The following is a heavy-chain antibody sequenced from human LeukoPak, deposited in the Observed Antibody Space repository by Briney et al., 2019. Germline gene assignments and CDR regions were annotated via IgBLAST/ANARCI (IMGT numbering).Heavy chain of an antibody. CDR1: GFTFSSYS. D-gene: IGHD5-24*01. Sequence: GGSLRLSCAASGFTFSSYSMNWVRQAPGKGLEWVSSISSSSSYIYYADSVKGRFTISRDNAKNSLYLQMNSLRAEDTAVYYCARAGPRLCGDGCHHAFDYWGQGTLVTVSS. V-gene: IGHV3-21*01. J-gene: IGHJ4*02. CDR3: ARAGPRLCGDGCHHAFDY. CDR2: ISSSSSYI.